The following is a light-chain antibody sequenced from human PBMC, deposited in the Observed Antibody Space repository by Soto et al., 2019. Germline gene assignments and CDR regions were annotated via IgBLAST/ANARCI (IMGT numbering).Light chain of an antibody. CDR2: SNN. CDR1: SSNIGSNT. J-gene: IGLJ1*01. V-gene: IGLV1-44*01. CDR3: AAWDDSLNAYV. Sequence: QSVRTQPPSASGTPGQRVTISCSGSSSNIGSNTVNWYQQLPGTAPKLLIYSNNQRPSGVPDRFSGSKSGTSASLAISGLXSEDEADYYCAAWDDSLNAYVFGTGTKVTVL.